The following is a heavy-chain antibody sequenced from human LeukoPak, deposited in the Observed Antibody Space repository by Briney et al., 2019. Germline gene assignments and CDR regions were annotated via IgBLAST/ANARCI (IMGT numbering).Heavy chain of an antibody. Sequence: GRSLRLSCAASGFTFSSYAVYWVRQAPGKGLEYVSAICSNGGCTDYANSVKGRFTISRDNSKNRLFLQMGSLRAEDMAVYYCARGGYYDSSGSFEYWGQGILVTVSS. D-gene: IGHD3-22*01. CDR1: GFTFSSYA. J-gene: IGHJ4*02. V-gene: IGHV3-64*01. CDR3: ARGGYYDSSGSFEY. CDR2: ICSNGGCT.